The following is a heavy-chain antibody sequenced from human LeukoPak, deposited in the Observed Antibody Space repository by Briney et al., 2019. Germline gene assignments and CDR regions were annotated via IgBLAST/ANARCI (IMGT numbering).Heavy chain of an antibody. CDR1: GYTFTSYY. CDR3: ARDWGQWLHHNWFDP. Sequence: GASVKVSCKASGYTFTSYYMHWVRQAPGQGLEWMGIINPSGGSTSYAQKFQGRVTMTRDTSTSTVYMELSSLRSEDTAVYYCARDWGQWLHHNWFDPWGQGTLVTVSS. J-gene: IGHJ5*02. V-gene: IGHV1-46*01. CDR2: INPSGGST. D-gene: IGHD6-19*01.